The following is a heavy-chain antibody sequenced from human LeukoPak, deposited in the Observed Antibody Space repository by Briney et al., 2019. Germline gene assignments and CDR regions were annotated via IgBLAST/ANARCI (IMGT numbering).Heavy chain of an antibody. D-gene: IGHD3-10*01. J-gene: IGHJ4*02. CDR3: ARAGQEWLGELGFDY. CDR2: IKQDGSEK. Sequence: GGSLRLSCAASGFTFSSYWMSWVRQAPGKGLEWVANIKQDGSEKNYVDSVKGRFTISRDNAKNSLYLQMNSLRAEDTAVYYCARAGQEWLGELGFDYWGQGTLVTVSS. V-gene: IGHV3-7*01. CDR1: GFTFSSYW.